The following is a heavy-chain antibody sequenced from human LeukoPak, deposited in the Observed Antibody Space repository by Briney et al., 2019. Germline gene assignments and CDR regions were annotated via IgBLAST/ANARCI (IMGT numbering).Heavy chain of an antibody. J-gene: IGHJ4*02. V-gene: IGHV3-21*01. CDR1: GFTFSSYS. D-gene: IGHD3-10*01. Sequence: PGGSLRLSCAASGFTFSSYSMNWVRQAPGKGLEWVSSISSSSSYIYYADSVKGRFTISRDNAKNSLYLQMNSLRAEDTAVYYCARETGSGSYGDYWGQGTLVTVSS. CDR2: ISSSSSYI. CDR3: ARETGSGSYGDY.